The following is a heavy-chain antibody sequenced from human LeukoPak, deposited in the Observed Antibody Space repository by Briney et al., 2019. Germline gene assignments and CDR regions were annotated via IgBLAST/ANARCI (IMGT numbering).Heavy chain of an antibody. D-gene: IGHD3-10*01. J-gene: IGHJ6*03. CDR1: GFTVSSNY. V-gene: IGHV3-53*01. CDR2: IYKSAIT. CDR3: ARSLRVRGVPDYMDV. Sequence: GGSLRLSCAASGFTVSSNYMTWVRQAPGKGLEWVSVIYKSAITYYADTVKGGFTISRDNSKNTLYLQMNSLRAEDTAVYYCARSLRVRGVPDYMDVWGKGTTVTISS.